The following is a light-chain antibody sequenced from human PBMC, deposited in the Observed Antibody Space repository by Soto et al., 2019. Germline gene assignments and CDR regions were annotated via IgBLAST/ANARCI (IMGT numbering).Light chain of an antibody. CDR1: SSDVGGYNY. CDR3: SSYTSTSTLYV. Sequence: QSALTQPPSASGSPGQSVTISCTGTSSDVGGYNYVSWYQQLPGKVPKLIIYDVSNRPSGVSDRFSGPKSGNAASLTISGLQAEDEADYYCSSYTSTSTLYVFGTGTKLTVL. V-gene: IGLV2-14*03. CDR2: DVS. J-gene: IGLJ1*01.